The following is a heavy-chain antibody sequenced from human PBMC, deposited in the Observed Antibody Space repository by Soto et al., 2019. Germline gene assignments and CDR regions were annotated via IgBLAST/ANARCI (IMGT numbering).Heavy chain of an antibody. D-gene: IGHD4-17*01. CDR3: ARETHDYGDYSLMDY. CDR1: GFTFSSYG. J-gene: IGHJ4*02. V-gene: IGHV3-33*01. CDR2: IWYDGSNK. Sequence: GGSLRLSCAASGFTFSSYGMHWVRQAPSKGLEWVAVIWYDGSNKYYADSVKGRFTISRDNSKNTLYLQMNSLRAEDTAVYYCARETHDYGDYSLMDYWGQGTLVTVSS.